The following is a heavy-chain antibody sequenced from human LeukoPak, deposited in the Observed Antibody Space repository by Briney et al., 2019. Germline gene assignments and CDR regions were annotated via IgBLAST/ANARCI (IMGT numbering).Heavy chain of an antibody. D-gene: IGHD3-22*01. J-gene: IGHJ5*02. CDR1: GGSISSGGYY. CDR3: ARAIRGRMIVVPVDTRFDP. Sequence: PSETLSLTCTVSGGSISSGGYYWSWIRQHPGKGLEWIGYTFYSGSTYYNPSLKSRVTISVDTSKNQFSLKLSSVTAADTAVYYCARAIRGRMIVVPVDTRFDPWGQGTLVTVSS. CDR2: TFYSGST. V-gene: IGHV4-31*03.